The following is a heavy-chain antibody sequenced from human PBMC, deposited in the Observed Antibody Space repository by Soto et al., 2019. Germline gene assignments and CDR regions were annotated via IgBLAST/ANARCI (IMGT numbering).Heavy chain of an antibody. V-gene: IGHV3-23*01. D-gene: IGHD3-16*01. CDR3: AKDQRPGKHYEGQYHFYYRGLDV. CDR1: GFSFGSYA. J-gene: IGHJ6*02. Sequence: EVQMLESGGGLVQPGGSLRLSCAASGFSFGSYAMGWVRQAPGKGLEWVSSASPSGSTTYYSDSVKGRFTISRDNSQNTLYLQMNNLRGEDAAVYFCAKDQRPGKHYEGQYHFYYRGLDVWGQGTTVTVAS. CDR2: ASPSGSTT.